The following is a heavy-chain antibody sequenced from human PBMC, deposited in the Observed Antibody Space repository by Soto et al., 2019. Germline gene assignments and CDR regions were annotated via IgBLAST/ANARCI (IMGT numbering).Heavy chain of an antibody. CDR1: GFSLSNYG. Sequence: QVQVVESGGGVVQPGRSLGLACAASGFSLSNYGMHWVRQAPGKGLEWVAAMSYGGDNKYYADSVKGRFSISKDNSKNTMYLQMDSLRVEDTAVYYCAKVAKPRVVIEYFDYWGQGSLVTVSS. J-gene: IGHJ4*02. CDR3: AKVAKPRVVIEYFDY. CDR2: MSYGGDNK. D-gene: IGHD3-3*01. V-gene: IGHV3-30*18.